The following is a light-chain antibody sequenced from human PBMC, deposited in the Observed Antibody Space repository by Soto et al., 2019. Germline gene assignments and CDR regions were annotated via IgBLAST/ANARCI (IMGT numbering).Light chain of an antibody. CDR1: SSDVGSYNL. CDR2: EGS. V-gene: IGLV2-23*01. Sequence: QSALTQPASVSGSPGQSITISCTGTSSDVGSYNLVSWYQQHPGKAPKLMIYEGSKRPSGVSNRFSGSKSGNTASLTMSGLQAEDEADYYCSSYARNRDVVFGGGTKLTVL. CDR3: SSYARNRDVV. J-gene: IGLJ2*01.